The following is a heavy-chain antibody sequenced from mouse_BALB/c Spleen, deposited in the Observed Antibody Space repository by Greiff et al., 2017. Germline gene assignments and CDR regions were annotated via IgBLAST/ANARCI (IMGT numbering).Heavy chain of an antibody. CDR1: GYSITSDYA. J-gene: IGHJ1*01. CDR3: ARGARYEDWYFDV. D-gene: IGHD2-14*01. Sequence: EVQLVESGPGLVKPSQSLSLTCTVTGYSITSDYAWNWIRQFPGNKLEWMGYISYSGSTSYNPSLKSRISITRDTSKNQFFLQLNSVTTEDTATYYCARGARYEDWYFDVWGAGTTVTVSS. CDR2: ISYSGST. V-gene: IGHV3-2*02.